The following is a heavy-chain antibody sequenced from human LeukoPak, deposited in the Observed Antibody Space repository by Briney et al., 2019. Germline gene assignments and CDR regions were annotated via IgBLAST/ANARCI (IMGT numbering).Heavy chain of an antibody. V-gene: IGHV3-7*04. CDR2: IKQDGSEK. CDR3: ARARAFDI. J-gene: IGHJ3*02. CDR1: EFTFSSYW. Sequence: PGGSLRLSCAASEFTFSSYWMSWVRQAPGKGLEWVANIKQDGSEKYYVDSVKGRFTISRDNAKNSLYLQMNSLRAEDTAVYYCARARAFDIWGQGTMVTVSS.